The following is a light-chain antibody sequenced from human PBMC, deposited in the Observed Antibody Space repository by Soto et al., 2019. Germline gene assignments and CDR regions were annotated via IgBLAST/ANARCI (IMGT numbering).Light chain of an antibody. CDR3: SSFTGFSTV. Sequence: QSALTQPPSAPGSPGQSVTISCTGTSSDIGASNFVSWYQQHPGKAPKLVIYEVTKRPSGVPDRFSGSKFGNTASLTVSGLQTEVEADYYCSSFTGFSTVFGSGTKVTVL. J-gene: IGLJ1*01. CDR1: SSDIGASNF. CDR2: EVT. V-gene: IGLV2-8*01.